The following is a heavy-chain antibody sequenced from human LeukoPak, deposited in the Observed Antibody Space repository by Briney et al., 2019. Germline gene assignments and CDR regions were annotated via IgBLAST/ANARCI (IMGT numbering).Heavy chain of an antibody. Sequence: PGGSLRLSCAVSGFTVSSIYMSWVRQAPGKGLEWVSFIYSDGNTYYGDSVKGRFTLSRDSSRNTLYLQMNSLTVDDTAVYYCAGDTHRSSWYDHWGQGTLVTVSS. V-gene: IGHV3-53*01. CDR3: AGDTHRSSWYDH. J-gene: IGHJ5*02. CDR1: GFTVSSIY. CDR2: IYSDGNT. D-gene: IGHD2-2*01.